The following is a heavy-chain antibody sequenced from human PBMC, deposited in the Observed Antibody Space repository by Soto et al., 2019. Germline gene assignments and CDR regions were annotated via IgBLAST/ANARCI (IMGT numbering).Heavy chain of an antibody. CDR1: GFSFRTYT. CDR2: ISGSGGSP. V-gene: IGHV3-23*01. Sequence: PGGSLRLSCAASGFSFRTYTMSWVRQAPGKGLEWLSVISGSGGSPSYADSVQGRFVISRDNARNTLYLHMSSLRAEDTAMYYCAKARCTTTDCYVPDYWGRGTLVTVSS. CDR3: AKARCTTTDCYVPDY. D-gene: IGHD1-26*01. J-gene: IGHJ4*02.